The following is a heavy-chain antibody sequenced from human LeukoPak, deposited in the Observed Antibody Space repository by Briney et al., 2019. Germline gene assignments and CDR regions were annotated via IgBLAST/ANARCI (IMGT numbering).Heavy chain of an antibody. CDR2: ISSNGGST. Sequence: GGSLRLSCSASGFTFITCAMHWVRQAPGKGLEYVSVISSNGGSTYYADSVKGRFTISRDNSKNTVYLQMISLRVEDTAVYYCAGEEDLRELRGGREFFQYWGQGTLVTVSS. CDR3: AGEEDLRELRGGREFFQY. J-gene: IGHJ1*01. D-gene: IGHD3-10*01. V-gene: IGHV3-64*04. CDR1: GFTFITCA.